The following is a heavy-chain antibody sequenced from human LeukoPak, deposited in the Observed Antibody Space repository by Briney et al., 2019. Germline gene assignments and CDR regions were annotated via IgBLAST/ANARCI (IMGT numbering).Heavy chain of an antibody. Sequence: SETLSLTCNVSGDSIRSHYWNWIRPPAGKGLEWIGSMHFSGNTNYNPSLESRVTMSVDMSKNQFSLKMSSLAAADTAVYYCARGRGVEAVAGRPFDYWGQGTLVTVSS. J-gene: IGHJ4*02. CDR2: MHFSGNT. V-gene: IGHV4-4*07. CDR3: ARGRGVEAVAGRPFDY. D-gene: IGHD6-19*01. CDR1: GDSIRSHY.